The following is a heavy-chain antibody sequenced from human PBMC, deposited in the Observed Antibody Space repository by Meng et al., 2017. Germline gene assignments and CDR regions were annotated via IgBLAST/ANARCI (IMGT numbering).Heavy chain of an antibody. CDR3: ARGRSGTWPWYFDL. D-gene: IGHD1-1*01. J-gene: IGHJ2*01. CDR2: IKHSGST. V-gene: IGHV4-34*01. CDR1: GGSISGYY. Sequence: LRQWAVGSLNPPGPLSPTGPVYGGSISGYYWSWIRQPPGKGMEWIGEIKHSGSTNYNPSLKSRVTISVDTSKNQFSLKLSSVTAADTAVYYCARGRSGTWPWYFDLWGRGTLVTVSS.